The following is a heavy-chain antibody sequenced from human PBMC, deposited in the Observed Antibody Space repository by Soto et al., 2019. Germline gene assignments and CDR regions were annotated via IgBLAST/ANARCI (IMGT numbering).Heavy chain of an antibody. CDR3: ARAVGGRLDY. Sequence: SETLSLTCTVSGGSISSYYWSWIRQPPGKGLEWIGYIYDSGTTNYNPSLKSRVTISLDTSENQFSLKLSSVTAADTAVYYCARAVGGRLDYWGQGTLVTVSS. CDR1: GGSISSYY. V-gene: IGHV4-59*01. J-gene: IGHJ4*02. CDR2: IYDSGTT. D-gene: IGHD2-15*01.